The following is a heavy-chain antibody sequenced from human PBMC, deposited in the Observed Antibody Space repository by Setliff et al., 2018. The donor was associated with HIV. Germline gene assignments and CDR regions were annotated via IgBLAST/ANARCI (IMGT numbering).Heavy chain of an antibody. J-gene: IGHJ4*02. V-gene: IGHV3-20*04. CDR1: GFTVDNYG. Sequence: GGSLSLSCAASGFTVDNYGMSWVRQSPGKGLEWVSTINWNGVTTYYADSVKGRFTISRDNAKNSLYLQMNSLRVEEDTALYYCVRDQGYDSDLYKFYFDSWCQGTLVTVSS. CDR3: VRDQGYDSDLYKFYFDS. D-gene: IGHD5-12*01. CDR2: INWNGVTT.